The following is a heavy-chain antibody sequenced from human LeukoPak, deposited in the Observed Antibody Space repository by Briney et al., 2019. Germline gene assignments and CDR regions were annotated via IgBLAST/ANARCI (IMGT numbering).Heavy chain of an antibody. CDR3: ARADSSNWYDSRGYFDY. CDR2: IYYSGST. V-gene: IGHV4-59*01. D-gene: IGHD1-1*01. CDR1: GGSISNYY. Sequence: PSETLSLTCTVSGGSISNYYWSWIRQPPGKGLEWIGYIYYSGSTNYNPSLKSRVTISVDTSKNQFSLKLNSVTAADTAVYYCARADSSNWYDSRGYFDYWGQGTLVAVSS. J-gene: IGHJ4*02.